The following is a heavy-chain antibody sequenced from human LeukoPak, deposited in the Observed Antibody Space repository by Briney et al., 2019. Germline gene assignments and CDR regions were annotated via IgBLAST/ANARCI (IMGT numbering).Heavy chain of an antibody. D-gene: IGHD6-13*01. CDR1: GFSLSTSGVG. CDR2: IYWNDDK. Sequence: SGPTLGKPPQTLTLACTFSGFSLSTSGVGVGWIPQPPGKALGWLALIYWNDDKRYSPSLKSRLTITKDTSKNQVVLTMTNMDPVDTATYYCARIRRGLAAAGYWGQGTLVTVSS. J-gene: IGHJ4*02. V-gene: IGHV2-5*01. CDR3: ARIRRGLAAAGY.